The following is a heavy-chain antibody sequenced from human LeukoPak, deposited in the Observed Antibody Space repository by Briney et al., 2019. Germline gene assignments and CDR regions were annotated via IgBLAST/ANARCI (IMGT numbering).Heavy chain of an antibody. J-gene: IGHJ4*02. D-gene: IGHD3-22*01. CDR2: T. V-gene: IGHV1-18*01. Sequence: TNYAQKLQGRVTMTTDTSTSTAYMELRSLRSDDTAVYYCARDGLYYYDSSGYYVQGFDYWGQGTLVTVSS. CDR3: ARDGLYYYDSSGYYVQGFDY.